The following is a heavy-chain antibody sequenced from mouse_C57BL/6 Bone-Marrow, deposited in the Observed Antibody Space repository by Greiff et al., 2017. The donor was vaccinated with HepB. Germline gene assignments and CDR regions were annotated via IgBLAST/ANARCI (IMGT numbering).Heavy chain of an antibody. V-gene: IGHV1-15*01. D-gene: IGHD1-1*01. CDR3: TSSVVAPFAY. Sequence: VQLQQSGAELVRPGASVTLSCKASGYTFTAYGMHWVKQTPVHGLEWIGGIDPETGGTAYNQKFKGKAILTADKSSSTAYMELRSLTSEDSAVYYCTSSVVAPFAYWGQGTLVTVSA. CDR1: GYTFTAYG. CDR2: IDPETGGT. J-gene: IGHJ3*01.